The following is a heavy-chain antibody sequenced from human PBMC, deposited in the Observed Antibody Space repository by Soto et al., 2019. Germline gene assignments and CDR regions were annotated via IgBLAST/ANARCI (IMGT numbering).Heavy chain of an antibody. CDR2: IIPIFGTA. D-gene: IGHD4-17*01. CDR3: ARDGVAMDDYGHSLGFAP. CDR1: GGTFSSYA. J-gene: IGHJ5*02. V-gene: IGHV1-69*05. Sequence: QVQLVQSGAEVKKPGSSVKVSCKASGGTFSSYAISWVRQAPGQGLEWMGGIIPIFGTANYAQKFQGRVPNTTAEAIRPRYIDRSRLTSENTAVCCWARDGVAMDDYGHSLGFAPWGQGTMVIVTS.